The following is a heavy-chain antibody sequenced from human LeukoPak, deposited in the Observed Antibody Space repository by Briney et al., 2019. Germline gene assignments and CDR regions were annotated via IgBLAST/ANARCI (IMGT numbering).Heavy chain of an antibody. CDR3: ARDPPRHVQVPCY. D-gene: IGHD5-24*01. J-gene: IGHJ4*02. CDR2: IKQEGREK. V-gene: IGHV3-7*03. Sequence: GGSLRLSCATSGFTFSSYWMTWVRQAPGRGLEWVANIKQEGREKKYVDSVKGRFTISRDNSKNSLYLQMNSRRAEDTAVYYCARDPPRHVQVPCYWGQGTRVTVSS. CDR1: GFTFSSYW.